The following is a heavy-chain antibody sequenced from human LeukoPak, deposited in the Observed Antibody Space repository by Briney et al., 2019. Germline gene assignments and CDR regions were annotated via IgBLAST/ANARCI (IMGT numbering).Heavy chain of an antibody. Sequence: PGGSLRLSCVASGFTFSSYWMHWVRQDPRKGLVWVSRINGDGRNINYADSVRGRFTISRDNAKNSLYLQMNSLRAEDTALYYCAKDRWLTWDAFDIWGQGTMVTVSS. V-gene: IGHV3-74*01. CDR1: GFTFSSYW. J-gene: IGHJ3*02. CDR3: AKDRWLTWDAFDI. D-gene: IGHD6-19*01. CDR2: INGDGRNI.